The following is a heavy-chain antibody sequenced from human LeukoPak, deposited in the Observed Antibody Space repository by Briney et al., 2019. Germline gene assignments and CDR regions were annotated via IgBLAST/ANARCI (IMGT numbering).Heavy chain of an antibody. CDR2: INNVGSHI. CDR3: SRDSTYYLRYGYFDY. CDR1: GFTLSSSA. Sequence: PGGSLRLSCAASGFTLSSSAMNWVRQAPGKGLEWVSSINNVGSHIYYAGSVKGRFTISRDNTKNSLYLQMNSLRAEDTAVYYCSRDSTYYLRYGYFDYWGQGALVTVSS. V-gene: IGHV3-21*01. D-gene: IGHD2/OR15-2a*01. J-gene: IGHJ4*02.